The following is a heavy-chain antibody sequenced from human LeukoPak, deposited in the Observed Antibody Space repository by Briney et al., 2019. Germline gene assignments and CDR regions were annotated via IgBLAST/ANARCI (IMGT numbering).Heavy chain of an antibody. CDR1: GFTLNNAW. D-gene: IGHD1-26*01. CDR3: AKGWELLPGNYYFDY. Sequence: GGSLRLSCAASGFTLNNAWMSWVRQAPGKGLEWVSAISGSGGSTYYADSVKGRFTISRDNSKNTLYLQMNSLRAEDTAVYYCAKGWELLPGNYYFDYWGQGTLVTVSS. CDR2: ISGSGGST. J-gene: IGHJ4*02. V-gene: IGHV3-23*01.